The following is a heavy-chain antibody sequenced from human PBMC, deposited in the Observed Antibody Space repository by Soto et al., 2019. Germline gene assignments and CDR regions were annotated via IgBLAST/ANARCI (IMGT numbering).Heavy chain of an antibody. J-gene: IGHJ4*02. CDR1: GFTFSSYS. Sequence: EVQLVESGGGLVKPGGSLRLSCAASGFTFSSYSMNWVRQAPGKGLEWVSSISSSSSYIYYADSVKGRFTIXRDNAKXXXXXXXXXXXXXXXXVYYCARVERAYCGGDCYDYWGQGTLVTVSS. CDR3: ARVERAYCGGDCYDY. D-gene: IGHD2-21*01. V-gene: IGHV3-21*01. CDR2: ISSSSSYI.